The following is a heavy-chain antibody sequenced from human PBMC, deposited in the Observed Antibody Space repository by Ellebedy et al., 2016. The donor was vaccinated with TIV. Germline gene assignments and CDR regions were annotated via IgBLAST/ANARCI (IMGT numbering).Heavy chain of an antibody. CDR2: ILSTGIT. Sequence: MPSETLSLTCTVSGGSITNDGYHWGWIRQTPGRGLEWIGTILSTGITYYNPSLKSRVSISADTSKAQVSLKLISVTAADTAIYYCARDSNNIRWLNFWGQGTLVTVSS. J-gene: IGHJ4*02. V-gene: IGHV4-39*07. D-gene: IGHD5-12*01. CDR3: ARDSNNIRWLNF. CDR1: GGSITNDGYH.